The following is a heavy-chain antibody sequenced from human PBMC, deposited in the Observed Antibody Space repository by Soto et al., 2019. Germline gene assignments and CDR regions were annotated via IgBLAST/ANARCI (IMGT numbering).Heavy chain of an antibody. CDR2: ISGYHGNT. CDR1: GYTFTSYG. Sequence: QVQLVQSGAEVKKPGASVKVSCKASGYTFTSYGISWLRQAPGQGLEWMGWISGYHGNTNYAQKLQGRVTMTTDTSTSTAYMELRSLRSDDTAVYYCARGLLGLGSWYYFDYWCQGTLVTVSS. J-gene: IGHJ4*02. D-gene: IGHD2-21*01. CDR3: ARGLLGLGSWYYFDY. V-gene: IGHV1-18*01.